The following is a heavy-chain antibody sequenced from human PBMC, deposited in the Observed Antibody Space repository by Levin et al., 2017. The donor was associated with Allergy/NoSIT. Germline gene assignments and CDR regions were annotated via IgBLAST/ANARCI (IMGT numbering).Heavy chain of an antibody. D-gene: IGHD5-18*01. CDR2: IKQDGSEK. CDR3: ARERSGYSYGAFGY. V-gene: IGHV3-7*04. Sequence: GESLKISCAASGFTFSSYWMSWVRQAPGKGLEWVANIKQDGSEKYYVDSVKGRFTISRDNAKNSLYLQMNSLRAEDTAVYYCARERSGYSYGAFGYWGQGTLVTVSS. CDR1: GFTFSSYW. J-gene: IGHJ4*02.